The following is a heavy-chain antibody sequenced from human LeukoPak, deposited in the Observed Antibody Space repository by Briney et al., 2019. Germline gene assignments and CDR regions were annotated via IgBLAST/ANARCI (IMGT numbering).Heavy chain of an antibody. D-gene: IGHD2-2*01. CDR1: GFTFSSYG. V-gene: IGHV3-30*02. Sequence: GGSLRLSCAASGFTFSSYGMHWVRQAPGKGLEWVAFIRYDGSNKYYADSVKGRFTISRDNSKNTLYLQMNSLRAEDTAVYFCARGGVVLPAARVYNWFDPWGQGTQVTVSS. J-gene: IGHJ5*02. CDR2: IRYDGSNK. CDR3: ARGGVVLPAARVYNWFDP.